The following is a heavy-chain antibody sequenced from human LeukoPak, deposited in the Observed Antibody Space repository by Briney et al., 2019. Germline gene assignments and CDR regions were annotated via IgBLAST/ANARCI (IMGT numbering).Heavy chain of an antibody. J-gene: IGHJ1*01. Sequence: ASVKVSCKASGYTFTGYYIHWVRQAPGQGLEWMGWINPNSGGTDYAQKFQGRVTMTRDTSISTAYMGLSRLSSDDRTVYYCARARYFDWLSVEWSQGSMVTVSS. D-gene: IGHD3-9*01. CDR3: ARARYFDWLSVE. CDR2: INPNSGGT. V-gene: IGHV1-2*02. CDR1: GYTFTGYY.